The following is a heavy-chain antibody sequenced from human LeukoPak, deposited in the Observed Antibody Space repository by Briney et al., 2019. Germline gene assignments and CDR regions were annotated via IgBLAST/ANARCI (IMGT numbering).Heavy chain of an antibody. CDR3: AKEGRSLQTY. CDR1: GFMFSSNW. J-gene: IGHJ4*02. CDR2: IKEDGTET. D-gene: IGHD5-24*01. V-gene: IGHV3-7*03. Sequence: PGGSLRLSYAASGFMFSSNWMSWVRLAPGKGLEWVANIKEDGTETYYVDSVKGRFTISRDNAKNSLYLQMNSPRVEDTAVYYCAKEGRSLQTYWGQGTLVTVSS.